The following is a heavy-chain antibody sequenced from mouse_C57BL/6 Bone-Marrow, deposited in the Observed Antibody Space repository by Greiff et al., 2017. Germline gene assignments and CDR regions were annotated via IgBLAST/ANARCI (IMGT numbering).Heavy chain of an antibody. CDR2: IYPRSGNT. V-gene: IGHV1-81*01. J-gene: IGHJ1*03. CDR1: GYTFTSYG. CDR3: ARDWYFDV. Sequence: VQLQQSGAELARPGASVKLSCKASGYTFTSYGISWVKQRTGPGLEWIGEIYPRSGNTYSNEKFKGKATLTADKSSSTAYMELRSLTSEDSAVYFCARDWYFDVWGTGTTVTVSS.